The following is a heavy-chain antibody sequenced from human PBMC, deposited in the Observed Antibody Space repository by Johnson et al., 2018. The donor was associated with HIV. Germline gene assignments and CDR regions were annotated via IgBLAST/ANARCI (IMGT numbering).Heavy chain of an antibody. D-gene: IGHD1-26*01. J-gene: IGHJ3*02. CDR1: GFTFDDYG. Sequence: VQLVESGGGVVQPGRSLRLSCAASGFTFDDYGMSWVRQAPGKGLEWVSGINWNGGSTGYADSVKGRFTISRDNAKNSLYLQMNSLRAEDTALYYCARGGSSGYMDDAFDIWGQGTMVTVSS. V-gene: IGHV3-20*04. CDR2: INWNGGST. CDR3: ARGGSSGYMDDAFDI.